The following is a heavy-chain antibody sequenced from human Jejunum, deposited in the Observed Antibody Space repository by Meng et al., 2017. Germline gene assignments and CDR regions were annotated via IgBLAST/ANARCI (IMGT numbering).Heavy chain of an antibody. D-gene: IGHD6-19*01. CDR1: GFTFSNYW. CDR3: ASRGAWYVY. Sequence: GGSLRLSCTVSGFTFSNYWMSWVRQAPGKGLEWVANIKQDGSEKYYVDSVKGRFTISSDNAKNSLFLQMNSLRAEDTAVYYCASRGAWYVYWGQGTLVTVSS. V-gene: IGHV3-7*01. CDR2: IKQDGSEK. J-gene: IGHJ4*02.